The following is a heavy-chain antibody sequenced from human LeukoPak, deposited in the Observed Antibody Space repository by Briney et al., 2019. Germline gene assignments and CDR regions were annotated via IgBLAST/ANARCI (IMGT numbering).Heavy chain of an antibody. D-gene: IGHD4-17*01. J-gene: IGHJ6*03. Sequence: PGGSLRLSCAASGFTFSSYGMSWVRQAPGKGLEWVSAISGSGGSTYYADSVKGRFTISRDNSKNTLYLQMNSLRAEDTAVYYCAKGGTTVTTWIIYYYYYMDVWGKGTTVTISS. CDR2: ISGSGGST. V-gene: IGHV3-23*01. CDR3: AKGGTTVTTWIIYYYYYMDV. CDR1: GFTFSSYG.